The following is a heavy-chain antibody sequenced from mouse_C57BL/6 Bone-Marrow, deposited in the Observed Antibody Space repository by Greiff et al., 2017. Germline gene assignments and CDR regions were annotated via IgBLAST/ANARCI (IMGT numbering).Heavy chain of an antibody. Sequence: VQVVESGAELAKPGASVKLSCKASGYTFTSYWMHWVKQRPGQGLEWIGYINPSSGYTKYNQKFKDKATLTADKSSSTAYMQLSSLTYEDSAVYFSATSYYRAYWGQGTLVTVSA. V-gene: IGHV1-7*01. CDR2: INPSSGYT. J-gene: IGHJ3*01. D-gene: IGHD2-12*01. CDR1: GYTFTSYW. CDR3: ATSYYRAY.